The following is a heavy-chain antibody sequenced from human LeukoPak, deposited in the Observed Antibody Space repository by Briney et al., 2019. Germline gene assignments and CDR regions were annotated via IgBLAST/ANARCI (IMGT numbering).Heavy chain of an antibody. V-gene: IGHV1-18*01. D-gene: IGHD3-10*01. J-gene: IGHJ4*02. CDR3: ARTSGHYYGSGRTPDDY. Sequence: ASVKVSCKASGYTFTSYDINWVQQATGQGLEWMGWISAYNGNTNYAQKLQGRVTMTTDTSTSTAYMELRSLRSDDTAVYYCARTSGHYYGSGRTPDDYWGQGTLVTVSS. CDR1: GYTFTSYD. CDR2: ISAYNGNT.